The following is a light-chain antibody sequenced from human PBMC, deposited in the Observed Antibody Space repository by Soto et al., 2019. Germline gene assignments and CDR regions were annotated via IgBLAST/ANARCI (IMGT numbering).Light chain of an antibody. CDR3: QQYSSWVWT. CDR2: GAS. Sequence: EIVMTQFPDTLSKSPGESATFSCRSSQSISTKLAWYQQRPGQAPRLLMYGASTGATGIPARFRGSGSGTEFTLTISSLQSEDFAVYYCQQYSSWVWTFGQGTKVDI. V-gene: IGKV3-15*01. CDR1: QSISTK. J-gene: IGKJ1*01.